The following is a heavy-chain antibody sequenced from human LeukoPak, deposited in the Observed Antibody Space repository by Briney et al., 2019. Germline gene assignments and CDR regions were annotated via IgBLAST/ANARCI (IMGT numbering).Heavy chain of an antibody. Sequence: GGSLRLSCAASGFTFSSYAMSWVRQAPGKGLEWVSAISGSGGSTYYADSVKGRFTISRDTSKNTLYLQMNSLRAEDTAIYYCAKHQRGGYDSPSHYWGQGTLVTVSS. CDR2: ISGSGGST. CDR1: GFTFSSYA. J-gene: IGHJ4*02. CDR3: AKHQRGGYDSPSHY. D-gene: IGHD5-12*01. V-gene: IGHV3-23*01.